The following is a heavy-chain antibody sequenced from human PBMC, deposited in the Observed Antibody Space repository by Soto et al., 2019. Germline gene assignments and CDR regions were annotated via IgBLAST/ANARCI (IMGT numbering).Heavy chain of an antibody. CDR1: GGSISSGGYY. V-gene: IGHV4-31*02. J-gene: IGHJ6*02. CDR3: ARDLMVRGVIITSYYYYGMDV. D-gene: IGHD3-10*01. Sequence: SETLSLTWTVSGGSISSGGYYWSWIRQHPGKGLEWIGYIYYSGSTYYNPSLKSRVTISVDTSKNQFSLKLSSVTAADTAVYYCARDLMVRGVIITSYYYYGMDVWGQGTTVT. CDR2: IYYSGST.